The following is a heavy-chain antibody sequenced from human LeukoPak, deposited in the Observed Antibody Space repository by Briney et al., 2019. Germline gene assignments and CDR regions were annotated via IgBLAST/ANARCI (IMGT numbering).Heavy chain of an antibody. V-gene: IGHV3-33*01. CDR1: GFTFSSYG. CDR2: IWYDGSNK. Sequence: GGSLRLSCAASGFTFSSYGMHWVRQAPGKGLEWVAVIWYDGSNKYYADSVKGRFTISRDDSKNTIYLQMDSLRAEDTAVYYCATSSPRDYFDHWGQGTLVTVSS. J-gene: IGHJ4*02. CDR3: ATSSPRDYFDH.